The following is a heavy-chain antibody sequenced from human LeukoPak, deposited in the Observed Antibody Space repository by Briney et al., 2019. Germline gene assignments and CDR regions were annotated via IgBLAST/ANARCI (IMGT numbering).Heavy chain of an antibody. CDR1: GYSFTTNY. Sequence: ASVKVSCKASGYSFTTNYMEWVRQAPGQGLEWMGWINTNTGNPTYAQGFTGRFVFSLDTSVSTAYLQISSLKAEDTAVYYCAREVGYDILTGYYLNDYWGQGTLVTVSS. J-gene: IGHJ4*02. CDR3: AREVGYDILTGYYLNDY. D-gene: IGHD3-9*01. V-gene: IGHV7-4-1*02. CDR2: INTNTGNP.